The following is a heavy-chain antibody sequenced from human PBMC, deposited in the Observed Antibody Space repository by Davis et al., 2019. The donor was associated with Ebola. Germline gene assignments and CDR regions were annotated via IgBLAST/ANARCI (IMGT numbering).Heavy chain of an antibody. CDR3: AKDSSGSYSYYYGMDV. V-gene: IGHV3-9*01. CDR2: ISWNSGSI. J-gene: IGHJ6*04. D-gene: IGHD1-26*01. CDR1: GFTFDDYA. Sequence: SLKISCAASGFTFDDYAMHWVRQAPGKGLEWVSGISWNSGSIGYADSVKGRFTISRDNAKNSLYLQMNSLRAEDTALYYCAKDSSGSYSYYYGMDVWGKGTTVTVSS.